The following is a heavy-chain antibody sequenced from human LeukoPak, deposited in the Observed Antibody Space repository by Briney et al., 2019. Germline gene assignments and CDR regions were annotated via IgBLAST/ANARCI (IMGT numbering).Heavy chain of an antibody. CDR3: ARVEDYDILTGFDY. CDR1: GFTFSSYN. J-gene: IGHJ4*02. V-gene: IGHV3-7*01. D-gene: IGHD3-9*01. CDR2: IKQDGREK. Sequence: GGSLRLSCAASGFTFSSYNMNWVRQAPGKGLEWVANIKQDGREKYYVDSVKGRFTISRDNAKNSLYVQMNSLRAEDTAVYYCARVEDYDILTGFDYWGQGTLVTVSS.